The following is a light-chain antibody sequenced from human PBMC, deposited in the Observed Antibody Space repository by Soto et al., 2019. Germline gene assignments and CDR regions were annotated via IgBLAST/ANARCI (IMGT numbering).Light chain of an antibody. CDR2: GAS. V-gene: IGKV3D-15*01. CDR1: QSVSSN. Sequence: EIVLTQSPGTLSLSPGEIATLSLSASQSVSSNYLAWYQQKRGQPPRLLIYGASIRATGIPARFSGSGSGTEFTLTISSLQSEDFAVYYCQQYNNWPPTFGGGTKVDIK. CDR3: QQYNNWPPT. J-gene: IGKJ4*01.